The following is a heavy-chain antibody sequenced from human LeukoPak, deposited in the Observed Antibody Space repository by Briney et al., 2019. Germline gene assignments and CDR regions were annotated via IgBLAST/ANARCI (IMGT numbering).Heavy chain of an antibody. D-gene: IGHD2-15*01. CDR1: GFSFSTYA. Sequence: GGSLRLSCAASGFSFSTYAMSWVRQAPGKGLGWVSGICGNDGKTYYADSVKGRFTISRDNSKNTLYLQMNSLRAEDTALYYCAKDTGGSCYSAIAYWGQGALVTVST. J-gene: IGHJ4*02. V-gene: IGHV3-23*01. CDR3: AKDTGGSCYSAIAY. CDR2: ICGNDGKT.